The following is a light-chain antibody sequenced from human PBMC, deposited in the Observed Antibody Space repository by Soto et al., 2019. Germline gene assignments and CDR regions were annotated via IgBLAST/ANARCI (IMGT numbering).Light chain of an antibody. CDR1: RDISNY. V-gene: IGKV1-33*01. CDR2: DAS. Sequence: DIQMTQSPSSLSASVGDRVTITCQASRDISNYLNWYQQKPGKAPKLLIYDASNLETGVPSRFSGSGSGTTFTFTISSLQPEDIATYYCQQYDNPLLTFGGGTKVEIK. CDR3: QQYDNPLLT. J-gene: IGKJ4*01.